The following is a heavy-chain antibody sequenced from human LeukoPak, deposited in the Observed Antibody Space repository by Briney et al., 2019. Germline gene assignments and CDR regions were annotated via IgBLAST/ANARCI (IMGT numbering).Heavy chain of an antibody. J-gene: IGHJ2*01. CDR3: ASGTFDGPLYGTYWYFHF. D-gene: IGHD1-14*01. V-gene: IGHV4-59*01. CDR2: VYSNGNT. CDR1: GGSIYNNY. Sequence: SETLSLTCTVSGGSIYNNYWTWIRQPPGKGLEWIGYVYSNGNTNYSPSLESRVTMSIETSRSQFSLTVTSVTAADTAVYYCASGTFDGPLYGTYWYFHFWGRGTLVTVSS.